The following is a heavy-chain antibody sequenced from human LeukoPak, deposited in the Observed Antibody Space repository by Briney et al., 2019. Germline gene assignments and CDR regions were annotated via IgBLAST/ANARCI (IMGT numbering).Heavy chain of an antibody. CDR3: ARAQSVRGSGSQMGMYYYYYYMDV. CDR2: FYNSGST. V-gene: IGHV4-59*11. Sequence: SETLSLTCTVSGGSIGSHYWSWIRQPPGKGLEWIGYFYNSGSTNYNPSLMSRVTISVDTSKNQFTLRLSSVTAADTAVYYCARAQSVRGSGSQMGMYYYYYYMDVWGKGTTVTVSS. D-gene: IGHD3-10*01. CDR1: GGSIGSHY. J-gene: IGHJ6*03.